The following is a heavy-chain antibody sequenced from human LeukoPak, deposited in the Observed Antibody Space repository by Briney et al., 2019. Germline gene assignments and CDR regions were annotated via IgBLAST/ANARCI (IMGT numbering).Heavy chain of an antibody. CDR1: GGSFSGYY. Sequence: PSETLSLTCAVYGGSFSGYYWSWLRQPPGKGREWIGEINHSGSTNYNPSLKSRVTISVDTSKNQFSLKLSSVTAADTAVYYCARSHYYYYYGMDVWGQGTTVTVSS. CDR2: INHSGST. J-gene: IGHJ6*02. CDR3: ARSHYYYYYGMDV. V-gene: IGHV4-34*01.